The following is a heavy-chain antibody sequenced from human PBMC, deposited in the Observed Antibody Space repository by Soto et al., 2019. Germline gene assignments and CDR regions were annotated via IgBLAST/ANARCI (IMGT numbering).Heavy chain of an antibody. CDR1: RYTFRFYT. V-gene: IGHV1-69*02. CDR3: ATKCGSGSTHFDH. D-gene: IGHD3-10*01. Sequence: QVLLVQSGAEVKKPGSSVKVSCTASRYTFRFYTISWVLQAPGQGHEWMGRFIPMVSMSDYARRFQGIVTITADTDTITVYMQLHSLGSEDTAVYYCATKCGSGSTHFDHWGQGTLITVSS. J-gene: IGHJ4*02. CDR2: FIPMVSMS.